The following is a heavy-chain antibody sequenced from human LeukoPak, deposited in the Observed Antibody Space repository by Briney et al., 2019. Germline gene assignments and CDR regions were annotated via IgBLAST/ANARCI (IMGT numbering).Heavy chain of an antibody. D-gene: IGHD5-24*01. Sequence: SETLSLTCTVSGGSISSYYWSWIRQPAGKGLEWIGRIYTSGSTNYNPSLKSRVTMSVDTSKNQFSLKLSSVTAADTAVYYCAREFGYSLDDAFDIWGQGTMVTVSS. J-gene: IGHJ3*02. CDR2: IYTSGST. CDR1: GGSISSYY. V-gene: IGHV4-4*07. CDR3: AREFGYSLDDAFDI.